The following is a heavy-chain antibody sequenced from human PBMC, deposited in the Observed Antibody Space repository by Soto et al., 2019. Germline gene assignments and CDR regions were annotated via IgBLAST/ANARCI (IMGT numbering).Heavy chain of an antibody. J-gene: IGHJ4*02. V-gene: IGHV3-23*01. CDR3: AKDYASKTSYYDNSGYCPLDY. CDR1: GFTFSNFA. Sequence: EVQLLESGGGLVQPGGSLRLSCAASGFTFSNFAMTWVRQAPGKGLEWVSTIDGGGGATYYADSVKGRFTISRDNSKSTLFLQMNSLRAEDTAVYYCAKDYASKTSYYDNSGYCPLDYWGQGTLVTVSS. CDR2: IDGGGGAT. D-gene: IGHD3-22*01.